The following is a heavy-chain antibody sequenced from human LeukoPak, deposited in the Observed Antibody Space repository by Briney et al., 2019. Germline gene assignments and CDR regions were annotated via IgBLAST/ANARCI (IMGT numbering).Heavy chain of an antibody. Sequence: GASVKVSCMASGYTFTSYGISWVRQAPGQGLEWMGRINPIFGTDHYAQKFQDRVTITADISTNTVYMELSNLRSEDTAMYYCARDEEGDCGGDCYNWFAPWGQGTLVTVSS. CDR1: GYTFTSYG. V-gene: IGHV1-69*06. CDR2: INPIFGTD. D-gene: IGHD2-21*02. J-gene: IGHJ5*02. CDR3: ARDEEGDCGGDCYNWFAP.